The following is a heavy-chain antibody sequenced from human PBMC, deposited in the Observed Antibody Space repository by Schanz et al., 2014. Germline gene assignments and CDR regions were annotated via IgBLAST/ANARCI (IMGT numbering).Heavy chain of an antibody. J-gene: IGHJ5*02. D-gene: IGHD6-19*01. CDR1: GGSISSSDW. Sequence: QVQLQESGPGLVKPSGTLSLTCAVSGGSISSSDWWRWVRQPPGKGLEWLGEIYHSGITNYNPSLKTRVTITVDKPRKQFSLKVTSMTAADTAVYYGARGHHPHGITVAARGFDPWGQGTLVTVSS. V-gene: IGHV4-4*02. CDR3: ARGHHPHGITVAARGFDP. CDR2: IYHSGIT.